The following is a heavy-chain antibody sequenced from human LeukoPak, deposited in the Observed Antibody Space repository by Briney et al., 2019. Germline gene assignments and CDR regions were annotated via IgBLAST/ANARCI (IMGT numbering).Heavy chain of an antibody. J-gene: IGHJ4*02. CDR1: GYTFTSYG. D-gene: IGHD2-15*01. CDR3: ARDPLCSGGSCYLTYYFDY. Sequence: GASVKVSCKASGYTFTSYGISWVRQAPGQGLEWMGWISAYNGNTNYAQKLQGRVTMTTDTSTSTAYMELRSLRSDGTAVYYCARDPLCSGGSCYLTYYFDYWGQGTLVTVSS. V-gene: IGHV1-18*01. CDR2: ISAYNGNT.